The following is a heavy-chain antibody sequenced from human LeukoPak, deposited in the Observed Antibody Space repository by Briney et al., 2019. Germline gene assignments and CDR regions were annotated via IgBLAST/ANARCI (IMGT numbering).Heavy chain of an antibody. CDR2: ISYDGSKK. J-gene: IGHJ4*02. D-gene: IGHD6-13*01. V-gene: IGHV3-30-3*01. CDR3: ARGGDSSIWYYYFDY. Sequence: PGGSLRLSCAASGFTFRTYAMHWVRQAPGKGLEWVAVISYDGSKKYYADSVKGRFTISRDNSKNTVYLQMNSLRAEDTAVYYCARGGDSSIWYYYFDYWGQGTLVTVSS. CDR1: GFTFRTYA.